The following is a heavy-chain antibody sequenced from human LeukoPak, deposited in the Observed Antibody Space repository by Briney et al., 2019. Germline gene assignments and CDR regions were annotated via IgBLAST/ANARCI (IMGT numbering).Heavy chain of an antibody. Sequence: GGSLRLSCAASGFTFNSYAVSWVRQAPEKGLEWVATISGSGGGTYYADSVKGRFTISRDDSKNTLYLQMNSLRAEDTAVYYCAKDLGRYRNNYFDYWGQGTLVTVSS. J-gene: IGHJ4*02. CDR3: AKDLGRYRNNYFDY. CDR1: GFTFNSYA. D-gene: IGHD1-26*01. CDR2: ISGSGGGT. V-gene: IGHV3-23*01.